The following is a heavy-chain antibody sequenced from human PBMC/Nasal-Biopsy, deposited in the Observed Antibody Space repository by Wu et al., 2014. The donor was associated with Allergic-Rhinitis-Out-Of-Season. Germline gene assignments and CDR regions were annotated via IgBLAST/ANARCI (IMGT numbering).Heavy chain of an antibody. Sequence: TLSLTCTVSGGSISSYYWSWIRQPPGKGLEWIGYINYSGSTKYNPSLKSRVTISVDTSKNQFSLKLNSMTAADAAVYYCARSVDTVMVTPWGYWGQGTLVTVSS. D-gene: IGHD5-18*01. CDR2: INYSGST. CDR1: GGSISSYY. J-gene: IGHJ4*02. CDR3: ARSVDTVMVTPWGY. V-gene: IGHV4-59*01.